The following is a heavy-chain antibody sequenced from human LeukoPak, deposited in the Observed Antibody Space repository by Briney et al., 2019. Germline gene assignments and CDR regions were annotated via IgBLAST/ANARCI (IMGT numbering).Heavy chain of an antibody. CDR1: GFTFSSYA. CDR3: ARGYCGGDCLDY. J-gene: IGHJ4*02. Sequence: PGRSLRLSCAASGFTFSSYAMHWVRQAPGKGLEWVAVISYDGSNKYSADSVEGRFTISRDNSKNTLYLQMNSLRAEDTAVYYCARGYCGGDCLDYWGQGTLVTVSS. D-gene: IGHD2-21*01. V-gene: IGHV3-30*04. CDR2: ISYDGSNK.